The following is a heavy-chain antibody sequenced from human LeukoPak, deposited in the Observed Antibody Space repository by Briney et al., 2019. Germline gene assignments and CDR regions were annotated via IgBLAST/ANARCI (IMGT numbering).Heavy chain of an antibody. J-gene: IGHJ4*02. D-gene: IGHD3-10*01. CDR2: IYTSGST. Sequence: SETLSLTCTVSGGSISSYYWSWIRQPAGKGLEWIGRIYTSGSTNYNPSLKSRVTMSVDTSKNQFSLKLSSVTAADTAVYYCARDTYYYGSGSPYFDYWGRGTLVTVSS. V-gene: IGHV4-4*07. CDR1: GGSISSYY. CDR3: ARDTYYYGSGSPYFDY.